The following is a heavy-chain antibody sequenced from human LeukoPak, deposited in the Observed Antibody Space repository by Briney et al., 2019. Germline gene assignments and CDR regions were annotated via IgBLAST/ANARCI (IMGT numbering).Heavy chain of an antibody. CDR1: GFTFSSYA. CDR2: ISGNGGST. D-gene: IGHD3-3*01. Sequence: GGSLRLSCAASGFTFSSYAMSWVRQAPGKGLEWVSAISGNGGSTYYADSVKGRFTISRDNSKNTLYLQMNSLRAEDTAVYYCATRILGEWLFAYDYWGQGTLVTVSS. J-gene: IGHJ4*02. V-gene: IGHV3-23*01. CDR3: ATRILGEWLFAYDY.